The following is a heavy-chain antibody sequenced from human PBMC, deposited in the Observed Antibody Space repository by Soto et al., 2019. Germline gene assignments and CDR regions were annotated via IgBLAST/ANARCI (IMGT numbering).Heavy chain of an antibody. Sequence: EAQLVESGGGLVQPGGSLRVSCAVSGFTFSSYWMSWVRQAPGKGLEWVAKIKQDGSEKDYVDSVKGRFTISRDNANKSLLLHMYSLIAEDTAVYYCARGGRDAYNWFDPWGQGTLVTVSS. J-gene: IGHJ5*02. V-gene: IGHV3-7*01. CDR2: IKQDGSEK. CDR3: ARGGRDAYNWFDP. D-gene: IGHD3-16*01. CDR1: GFTFSSYW.